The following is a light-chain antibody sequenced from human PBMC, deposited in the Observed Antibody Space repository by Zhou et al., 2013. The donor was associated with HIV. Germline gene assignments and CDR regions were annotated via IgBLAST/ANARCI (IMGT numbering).Light chain of an antibody. J-gene: IGKJ2*01. CDR2: VAS. CDR3: QQYQTYPYT. V-gene: IGKV1-17*01. Sequence: DIQMTQSPSSLSASAGDRVTITCRASQGIRNSLAWFQQKPGKVPKRLIYVASSLLSGVPSRFSGSGSGTEFTLTISSLQSEDFGTYICQQYQTYPYTFGQVTRLEI. CDR1: QGIRNS.